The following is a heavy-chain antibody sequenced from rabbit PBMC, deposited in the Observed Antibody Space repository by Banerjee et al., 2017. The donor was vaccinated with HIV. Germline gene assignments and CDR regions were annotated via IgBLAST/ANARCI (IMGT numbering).Heavy chain of an antibody. CDR3: ALAACAGSEFALGFNL. CDR2: IDAGSSGCS. CDR1: GFSFSNSYW. Sequence: QEQLEESGGDLVKPEGSLTLTCTASGFSFSNSYWLCWVRQAPGKGLEWIACIDAGSSGCSPSGDYVKSPFTITKSTTVTVTMHSPTVTAADTAFCFCALAACAGSEFALGFNLWGPGTLVTVS. J-gene: IGHJ4*01. V-gene: IGHV1S45*01. D-gene: IGHD6-1*01.